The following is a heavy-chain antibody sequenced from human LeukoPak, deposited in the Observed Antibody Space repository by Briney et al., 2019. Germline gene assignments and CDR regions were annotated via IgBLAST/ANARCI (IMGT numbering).Heavy chain of an antibody. Sequence: PGGSLRLSCAASGFTFSSYAMSWVRQAPGKGLEWVSAISGSGGSTYYADSVKGRFTISRDNSKDTLYLQMNSLRAEDTAVYYCAKDQPPYIVGATLIFDYWGQGTLVTVSS. D-gene: IGHD1-26*01. CDR3: AKDQPPYIVGATLIFDY. CDR2: ISGSGGST. J-gene: IGHJ4*02. CDR1: GFTFSSYA. V-gene: IGHV3-23*01.